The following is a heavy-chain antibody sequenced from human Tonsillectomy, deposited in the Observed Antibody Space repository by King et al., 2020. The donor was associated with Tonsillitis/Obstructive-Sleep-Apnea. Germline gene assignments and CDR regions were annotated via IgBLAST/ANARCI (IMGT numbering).Heavy chain of an antibody. CDR3: ARSYGSGSYFDS. V-gene: IGHV4-59*01. CDR2: VSYSGST. J-gene: IGHJ4*02. CDR1: GGSITNYY. D-gene: IGHD3-10*01. Sequence: VQLQESGPGLVKPSETLSLTCTVSGGSITNYYWSWIRPPPGKGLEWIGYVSYSGSTKFNPSLNSRVIISIDTSKNQFSLKLSSVTPADTAVYFCARSYGSGSYFDSWGQGTLVTVSS.